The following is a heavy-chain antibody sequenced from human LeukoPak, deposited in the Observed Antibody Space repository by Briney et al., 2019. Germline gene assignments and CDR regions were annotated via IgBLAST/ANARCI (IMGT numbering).Heavy chain of an antibody. CDR1: GFTFSSYS. J-gene: IGHJ4*02. CDR3: AKDGRYIGRVGATTGSYYFDY. CDR2: ISSSSSTI. D-gene: IGHD1-26*01. Sequence: PGGSLRLSCAASGFTFSSYSMNWVRQAPGKGLEWVSDISSSSSTIYYADSVKGRFTISRDNAKNSLYLEMNSLRAEDTAVYYCAKDGRYIGRVGATTGSYYFDYWGQGTLVTVSS. V-gene: IGHV3-48*01.